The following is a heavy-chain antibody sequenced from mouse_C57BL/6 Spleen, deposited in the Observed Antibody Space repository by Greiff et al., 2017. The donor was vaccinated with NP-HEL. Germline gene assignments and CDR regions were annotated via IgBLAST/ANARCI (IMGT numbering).Heavy chain of an antibody. Sequence: EVQRVESEGGLVQPGSSMKLSCTASGFTFSDYYMAWVRQVPEKGLEWVANINYDGSSTYYLDSLKSRFIISRDNAKNILYLQMSSLKSEDTATYYCARGLGRFGYFDVWGTGTTVTVSS. D-gene: IGHD4-1*01. CDR1: GFTFSDYY. CDR3: ARGLGRFGYFDV. J-gene: IGHJ1*03. CDR2: INYDGSST. V-gene: IGHV5-16*01.